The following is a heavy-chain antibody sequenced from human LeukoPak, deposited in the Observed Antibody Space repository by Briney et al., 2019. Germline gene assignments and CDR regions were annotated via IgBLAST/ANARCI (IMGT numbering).Heavy chain of an antibody. CDR1: GYTFTGYY. Sequence: GASVKVSCKASGYTFTGYYMHWVRQAPGQGLEWMGGFDPEDGETIYAQKFQGRVTMTEDTSTDTAYMELSSLRSEDTAVYYCATLSRALYVVYYMDVWGKGTTVTVSS. CDR2: FDPEDGET. J-gene: IGHJ6*03. V-gene: IGHV1-24*01. D-gene: IGHD2/OR15-2a*01. CDR3: ATLSRALYVVYYMDV.